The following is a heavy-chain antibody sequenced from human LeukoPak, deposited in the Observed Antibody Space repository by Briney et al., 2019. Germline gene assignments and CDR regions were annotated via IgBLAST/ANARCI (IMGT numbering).Heavy chain of an antibody. CDR2: IYYSGST. Sequence: PSETLSLTCTVSGGSISSYYWSWIRQPPGKGLEWIGYIYYSGSTNYNPSLKSRVTISVDTSKNQFSLKLSSVTAADTAVYYCARDSDXSGSDYWGQGTLVTVSS. CDR1: GGSISSYY. V-gene: IGHV4-59*01. D-gene: IGHD6-19*01. CDR3: ARDSDXSGSDY. J-gene: IGHJ4*02.